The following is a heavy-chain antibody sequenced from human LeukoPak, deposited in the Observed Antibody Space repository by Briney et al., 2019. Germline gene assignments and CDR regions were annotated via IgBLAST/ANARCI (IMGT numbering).Heavy chain of an antibody. J-gene: IGHJ2*01. CDR3: TRGRLNAAGWYFDL. CDR1: GFSVRSNY. D-gene: IGHD3-16*01. V-gene: IGHV3-53*01. CDR2: IFAGGVP. Sequence: GGSLRLSCAASGFSVRSNYMTWVRQAPTEGLQWVSGIFAGGVPSYAASVKDRFTISKDNSKNTLYLQMSSLRVDDTAVYYCTRGRLNAAGWYFDLWGRGTLVTVSS.